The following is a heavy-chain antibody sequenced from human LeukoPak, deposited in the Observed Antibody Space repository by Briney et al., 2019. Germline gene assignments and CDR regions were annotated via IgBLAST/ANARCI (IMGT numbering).Heavy chain of an antibody. CDR3: ATAIVVGTVDY. CDR2: IYSGGST. Sequence: GGSLRLSCAAFGFTVSNNYMTWVRQDPGKGLEWVSVIYSGGSTYYADSVKGRFTISRDNSKNTVYLQMNSLRAEDTAVYFCATAIVVGTVDYWGQGTLVTLSS. D-gene: IGHD6-19*01. CDR1: GFTVSNNY. V-gene: IGHV3-66*01. J-gene: IGHJ4*02.